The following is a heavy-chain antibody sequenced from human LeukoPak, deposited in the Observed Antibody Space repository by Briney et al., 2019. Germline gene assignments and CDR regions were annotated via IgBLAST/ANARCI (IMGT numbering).Heavy chain of an antibody. J-gene: IGHJ4*02. V-gene: IGHV1-46*01. CDR2: INPSGGST. D-gene: IGHD2-15*01. CDR3: ARGRYCSGGSCYSDY. CDR1: GYTFTGYY. Sequence: ASVKVSRKASGYTFTGYYMHWVRQAPGQGLEWMGIINPSGGSTSYAQKFQGRVTMTRDMSTSTVYMELSSLRSEDTAVYYCARGRYCSGGSCYSDYWGQGTLVTVSS.